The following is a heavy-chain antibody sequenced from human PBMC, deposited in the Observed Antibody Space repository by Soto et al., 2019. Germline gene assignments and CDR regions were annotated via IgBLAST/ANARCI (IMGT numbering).Heavy chain of an antibody. D-gene: IGHD3-22*01. CDR2: IYYTGTT. CDR1: GSPISSYY. CDR3: ARLGDYYQAFAY. Sequence: SETLSLTCTVSGSPISSYYWSWFRQPPGQGLEWVGYIYYTGTTTYNPSLKSRVTISVDASKSQFSLNLRSVTAADTAVYYCARLGDYYQAFAYWGHGALVTVS. J-gene: IGHJ4*01. V-gene: IGHV4-59*08.